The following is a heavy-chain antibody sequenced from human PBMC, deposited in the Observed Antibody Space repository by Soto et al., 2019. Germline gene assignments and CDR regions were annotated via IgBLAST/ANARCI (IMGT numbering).Heavy chain of an antibody. CDR2: ISDDGSSK. D-gene: IGHD6-6*01. Sequence: QVQLVESGGGVVQPGRSLRLSCAASGFTFSAYAMHWVRQAPGKGLEWVAVISDDGSSKYYADSVKGRFTIFRDISKNTLYLQMNSLRAEDTAVYFCARDRVYRRSSDYSYHYAMDVWGQGTTVTVSS. CDR3: ARDRVYRRSSDYSYHYAMDV. J-gene: IGHJ6*02. V-gene: IGHV3-30-3*01. CDR1: GFTFSAYA.